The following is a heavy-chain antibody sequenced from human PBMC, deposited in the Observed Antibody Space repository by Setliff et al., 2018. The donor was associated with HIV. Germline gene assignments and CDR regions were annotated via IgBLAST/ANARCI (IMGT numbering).Heavy chain of an antibody. CDR2: INYTGST. Sequence: PSETLSLTCAVSGGSISGHYWTWFRQPPGKGLEWIGYINYTGSTNYNPSLNSRVTISLDTSKNQFSLSLSSVTAADTAVYYCARHRHWTNAFDIWGQGTMVTVSS. CDR1: GGSISGHY. J-gene: IGHJ3*02. CDR3: ARHRHWTNAFDI. V-gene: IGHV4-59*08. D-gene: IGHD1-1*01.